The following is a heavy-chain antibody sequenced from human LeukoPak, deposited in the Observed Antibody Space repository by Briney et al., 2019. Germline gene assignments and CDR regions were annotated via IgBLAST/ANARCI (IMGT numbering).Heavy chain of an antibody. CDR1: GYTFTSYD. Sequence: GASVKVSCKASGYTFTSYDINWVRQATGQGLEWMGWMNPNSGNTGYAQKFQGRVTMTRNTSISTAYMELSSLRSEDTALYYCARDGVGCSWNDGLNWFDPWGQGTLVTVSS. V-gene: IGHV1-8*01. CDR3: ARDGVGCSWNDGLNWFDP. CDR2: MNPNSGNT. D-gene: IGHD1-20*01. J-gene: IGHJ5*02.